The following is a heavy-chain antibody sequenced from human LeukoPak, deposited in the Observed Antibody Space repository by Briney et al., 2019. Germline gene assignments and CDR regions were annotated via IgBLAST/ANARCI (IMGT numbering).Heavy chain of an antibody. D-gene: IGHD1-26*01. J-gene: IGHJ4*02. CDR1: GFTFSDHY. CDR2: ISHNGETK. CDR3: AASGDSIY. Sequence: GGSLRLSCAASGFTFSDHYMIWLRQAPGKGLEAISYISHNGETKYYADSVKGRLSISRDNAKSSLYLQMNSLRAGDTAVYFCAASGDSIYWGQGTLVTVSS. V-gene: IGHV3-11*04.